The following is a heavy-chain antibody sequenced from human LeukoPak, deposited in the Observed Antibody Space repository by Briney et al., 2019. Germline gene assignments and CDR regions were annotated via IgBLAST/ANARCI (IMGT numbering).Heavy chain of an antibody. Sequence: GGSLRLSCAASGFTFSSYAMSWVRQAPGKGLEWVSAISGSGGSTYYADSVKGRFTISRDNSKNTLYLQMNSLRAEDTAVYYCAKDGVPYDILTGYYYAISYFDYWGQGTLVTVSS. D-gene: IGHD3-9*01. CDR2: ISGSGGST. CDR1: GFTFSSYA. CDR3: AKDGVPYDILTGYYYAISYFDY. J-gene: IGHJ4*02. V-gene: IGHV3-23*01.